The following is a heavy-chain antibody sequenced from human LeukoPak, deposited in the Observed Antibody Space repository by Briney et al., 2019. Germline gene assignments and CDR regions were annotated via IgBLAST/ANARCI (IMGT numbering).Heavy chain of an antibody. CDR2: IIPILGIA. D-gene: IGHD4-17*01. J-gene: IGHJ4*02. CDR1: GGTFSSYA. V-gene: IGHV1-69*04. CDR3: ARGRVDYGEDY. Sequence: VASVKVSCKASGGTFSSYAISWVRQAPGQGLEWMGRIIPILGIANYAQKFQGRVTITADKSTSTAYMELRSLRSDDTAVYYCARGRVDYGEDYWGQGTLVTVSS.